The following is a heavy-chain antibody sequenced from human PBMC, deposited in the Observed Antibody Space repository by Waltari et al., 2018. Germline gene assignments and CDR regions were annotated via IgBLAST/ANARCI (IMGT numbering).Heavy chain of an antibody. CDR1: GGSISSGSYY. Sequence: QVQLQESGPGLVKPSQTLSLTCTVSGGSISSGSYYWSWIRQPAGKGLEWIGRIYTSGSTNYNPSLKSRFTISVDTSKNQFSLKLSSVTAADTAVYYCARDLHHRKDYYDSSGDAFDIWGQGTMVTVSS. V-gene: IGHV4-61*02. CDR3: ARDLHHRKDYYDSSGDAFDI. J-gene: IGHJ3*02. CDR2: IYTSGST. D-gene: IGHD3-22*01.